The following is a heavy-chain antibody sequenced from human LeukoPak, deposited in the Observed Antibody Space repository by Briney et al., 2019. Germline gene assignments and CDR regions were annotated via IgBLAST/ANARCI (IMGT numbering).Heavy chain of an antibody. V-gene: IGHV1-2*02. CDR3: ARDREDILTGYHDYYFDY. D-gene: IGHD3-9*01. CDR1: GYTFTGYY. Sequence: ASVKVSCKASGYTFTGYYMHWVRQAPGQGLEWMGWINPNSGGTNYAQKFQGRVTMTRDTSISTAYMELSRLRSDDTAVYYCARDREDILTGYHDYYFDYWGQGTLVTVSS. CDR2: INPNSGGT. J-gene: IGHJ4*02.